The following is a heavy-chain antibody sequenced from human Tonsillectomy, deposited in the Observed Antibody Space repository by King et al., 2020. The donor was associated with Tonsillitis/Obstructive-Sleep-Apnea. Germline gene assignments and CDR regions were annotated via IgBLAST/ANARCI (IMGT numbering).Heavy chain of an antibody. D-gene: IGHD1-26*01. V-gene: IGHV3-74*01. CDR2: INRDGSST. J-gene: IGHJ6*03. CDR1: GFTFSSYW. CDR3: GRGRDSWSYYANYFLDF. Sequence: EVQLVESGGGLVQPGGPLRLSCAASGFTFSSYWMHWVRQAPGKGLVWVSRINRDGSSTSYADSVKGRFTISRDNAKNTLYLQMNRLRAEDTAVYYCGRGRDSWSYYANYFLDFWGKGTPVTVSS.